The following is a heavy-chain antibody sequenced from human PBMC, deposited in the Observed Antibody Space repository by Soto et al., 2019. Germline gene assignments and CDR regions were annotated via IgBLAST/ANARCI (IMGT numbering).Heavy chain of an antibody. V-gene: IGHV1-46*01. CDR2: INPSGGST. D-gene: IGHD3-22*01. CDR1: GYTFPSSY. Sequence: AXVKVSCKASGYTFPSSYMHWVRQAPGQGHEWMGIINPSGGSTSYGQKFQGRVTMTRDTSTSTVYMELSSLRSEATAVYSCARDGRYYDYSGYFYSFDYCGQGTLVTVSS. J-gene: IGHJ4*01. CDR3: ARDGRYYDYSGYFYSFDY.